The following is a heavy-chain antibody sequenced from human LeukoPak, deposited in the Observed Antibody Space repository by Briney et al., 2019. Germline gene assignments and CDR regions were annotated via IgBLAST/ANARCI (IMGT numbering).Heavy chain of an antibody. CDR2: ISSSSSYI. CDR3: ARAYSERYGLGYYYMDV. V-gene: IGHV3-21*01. J-gene: IGHJ6*03. D-gene: IGHD1-26*01. Sequence: GGSLRLSCAAPGFTFSSYSMNWVRQAPGKGLEWVSSISSSSSYIYYADSVKGRFTISRDNAKKSLYLQMNSLRVEDTAVYYCARAYSERYGLGYYYMDVWGKGTTVTVSS. CDR1: GFTFSSYS.